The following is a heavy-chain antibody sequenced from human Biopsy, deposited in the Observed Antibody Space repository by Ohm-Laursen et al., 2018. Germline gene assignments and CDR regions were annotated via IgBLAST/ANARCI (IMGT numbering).Heavy chain of an antibody. CDR3: GNEVHGRDY. CDR2: INQAGTT. V-gene: IGHV4-34*08. CDR1: GKTFSDYQ. Sequence: GTLSLTCAVFGKTFSDYQRSWIRQPPGKGLEWIGQINQAGTTTYNPSLKSRVSISADASKYEFSLRLTSVTAADTAVYLCGNEVHGRDYWGLGAQVTVSS. D-gene: IGHD2-15*01. J-gene: IGHJ4*02.